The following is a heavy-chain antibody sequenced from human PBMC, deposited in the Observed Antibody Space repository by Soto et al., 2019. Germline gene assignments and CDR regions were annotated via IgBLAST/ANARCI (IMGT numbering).Heavy chain of an antibody. D-gene: IGHD1-26*01. CDR1: AFSFSTSG. Sequence: QAQLQESGGGVVQPGTSLRLSCAASAFSFSTSGMHWVRQAPGKGLEWVAAIWDDGGNKYYADSVRGRFTISRDNSNNMLSLQMNSLRAEDTALYYCARSSGSYFAAFYDTWGQGTLVSVSS. CDR2: IWDDGGNK. J-gene: IGHJ5*02. V-gene: IGHV3-33*01. CDR3: ARSSGSYFAAFYDT.